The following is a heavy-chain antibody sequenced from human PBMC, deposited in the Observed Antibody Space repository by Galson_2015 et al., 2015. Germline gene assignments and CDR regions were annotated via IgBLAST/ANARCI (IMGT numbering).Heavy chain of an antibody. CDR3: ARDSGLGTSIYCFDP. Sequence: SLRLSCAASGFTFSTYGMHWVRQAPGKGLEWVAVIWYDGSNKYYADSVKSRITISRDNSKNTLFLQMNSLRAEDTAVYYCARDSGLGTSIYCFDPWGQGTLVTVSS. CDR1: GFTFSTYG. J-gene: IGHJ5*02. D-gene: IGHD2-21*01. V-gene: IGHV3-33*01. CDR2: IWYDGSNK.